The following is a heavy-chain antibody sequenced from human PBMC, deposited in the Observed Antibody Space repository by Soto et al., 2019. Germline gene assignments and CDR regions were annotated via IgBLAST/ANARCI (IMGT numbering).Heavy chain of an antibody. Sequence: TSETLSLTCSVSGASIRSYYWHWIRQPPGKGLEWIGYVYTSDYTRYSSSLKSRVTISVDTSKSQFYLRLNSVTAADTAVYYCASSAGHPVDFFYYNGMDVWGQGTTVTVSS. CDR3: ASSAGHPVDFFYYNGMDV. D-gene: IGHD5-12*01. J-gene: IGHJ6*02. V-gene: IGHV4-4*08. CDR2: VYTSDYT. CDR1: GASIRSYY.